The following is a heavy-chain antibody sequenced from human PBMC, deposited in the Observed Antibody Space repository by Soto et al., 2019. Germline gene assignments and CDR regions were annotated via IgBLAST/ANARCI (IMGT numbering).Heavy chain of an antibody. CDR3: ARHGLASLGDYVKVAWFDP. J-gene: IGHJ5*02. V-gene: IGHV5-51*01. CDR2: IYPGDSDT. CDR1: GYSFTSYW. Sequence: PGESLKISCKGSGYSFTSYWIGWVRQMPGKGLEWMGIIYPGDSDTRYSPSFQGQVTISADKSISTAYLQWSSLKASDTAMYYCARHGLASLGDYVKVAWFDPWGQGTLVTVSS. D-gene: IGHD4-17*01.